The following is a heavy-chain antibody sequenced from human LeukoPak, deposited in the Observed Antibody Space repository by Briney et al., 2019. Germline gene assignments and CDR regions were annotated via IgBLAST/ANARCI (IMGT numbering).Heavy chain of an antibody. J-gene: IGHJ4*02. Sequence: GGSLRLSCAASGFTFSSYSMNWVRQAPGKGLEWVSSISSSSSYIYYADSVKGRFTISRDNAKNSLYLQMNSLRAEDTAVYYCARSGYSYGNFDYWGQGTLVTVSS. CDR2: ISSSSSYI. CDR3: ARSGYSYGNFDY. D-gene: IGHD5-18*01. CDR1: GFTFSSYS. V-gene: IGHV3-21*01.